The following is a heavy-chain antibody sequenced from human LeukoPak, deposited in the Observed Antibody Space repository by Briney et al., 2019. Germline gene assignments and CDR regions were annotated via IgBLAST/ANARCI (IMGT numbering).Heavy chain of an antibody. V-gene: IGHV3-48*01. CDR3: ARDELRGGPRGDAFDI. CDR2: ISASSTTI. CDR1: GFTFSSYS. Sequence: GGSLRLSCAASGFTFSSYSMNWVRQAPGKGLEWVSYISASSTTIYYIDSVKGRSTISRDNAKSSLYLQMDSLRAEDTAVYYGARDELRGGPRGDAFDIWGQGTMVIVSS. J-gene: IGHJ3*02. D-gene: IGHD3-10*01.